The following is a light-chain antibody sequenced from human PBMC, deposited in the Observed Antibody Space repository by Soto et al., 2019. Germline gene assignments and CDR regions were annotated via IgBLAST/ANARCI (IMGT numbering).Light chain of an antibody. CDR3: SSYTSSSTNV. CDR2: DVN. CDR1: SSDVGGYNY. Sequence: QSVLTQPASVSGSPGQSIAISCTGTSSDVGGYNYVSWYQQHPGKAPKLMVYDVNDRPSGVSDRFSGSKSGNTASLTISGLQAEDEADYYCSSYTSSSTNVVGTGTKLTVL. V-gene: IGLV2-14*01. J-gene: IGLJ1*01.